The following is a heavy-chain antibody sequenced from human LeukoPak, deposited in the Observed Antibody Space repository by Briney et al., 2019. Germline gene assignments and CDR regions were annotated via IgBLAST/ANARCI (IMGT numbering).Heavy chain of an antibody. V-gene: IGHV4-59*12. J-gene: IGHJ4*02. D-gene: IGHD2/OR15-2a*01. CDR1: GGSISTYY. CDR3: ARSAVNTADFDY. Sequence: SETLSLTCSVSGGSISTYYWSWIRQPPGKGLEWIGYIYYSGSTSYNPSLKSRVTMSVDTSTSQFSLKLSSVTAADTAVFYCARSAVNTADFDYWGQGTLVTVSS. CDR2: IYYSGST.